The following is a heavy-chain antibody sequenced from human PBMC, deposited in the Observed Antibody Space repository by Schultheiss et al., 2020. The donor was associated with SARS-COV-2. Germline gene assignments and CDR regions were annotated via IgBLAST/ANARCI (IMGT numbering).Heavy chain of an antibody. CDR2: IKSKTDGGTT. Sequence: GESLKISCAASGFTFSNAWMSWVRQAPGKGLEWVGRIKSKTDGGTTDYAAPVKGRFTISRDDSKNTLYLQMNSLKTEDTAVYYCTTPIEVTGTYYWGQGTLVTVSS. CDR1: GFTFSNAW. D-gene: IGHD1-20*01. CDR3: TTPIEVTGTYY. J-gene: IGHJ4*02. V-gene: IGHV3-15*01.